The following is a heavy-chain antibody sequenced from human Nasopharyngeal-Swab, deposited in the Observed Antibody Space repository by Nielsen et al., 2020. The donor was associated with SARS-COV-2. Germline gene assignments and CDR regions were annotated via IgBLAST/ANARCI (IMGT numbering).Heavy chain of an antibody. Sequence: SETLSLTCAVYGGSFSGYYWSWIRPHPGKGLEWIGEINHSGSTNYNPSLKSRVTISVDTSKNQFSLKLSSVTAADTAVYYCARVGYSGYDSSNWFDPWGQGTLVTVSS. CDR3: ARVGYSGYDSSNWFDP. J-gene: IGHJ5*02. CDR1: GGSFSGYY. CDR2: INHSGST. V-gene: IGHV4-34*01. D-gene: IGHD5-12*01.